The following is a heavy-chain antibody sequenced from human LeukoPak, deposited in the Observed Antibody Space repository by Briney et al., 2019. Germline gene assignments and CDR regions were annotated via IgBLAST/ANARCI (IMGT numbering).Heavy chain of an antibody. D-gene: IGHD3-10*01. J-gene: IGHJ2*01. CDR3: ARPHYYGSGTYWYFDL. V-gene: IGHV4-4*02. CDR2: MYRTGGF. CDR1: VGSINSINW. Sequence: SVTLTLPCAVSVGSINSINWWSWVRQPPGQGLEWIGEMYRTGGFNYSPSLKSRVTISLDKSQNQFSLRLSSVTAADTAVYYCARPHYYGSGTYWYFDLWGRGTLVTVSS.